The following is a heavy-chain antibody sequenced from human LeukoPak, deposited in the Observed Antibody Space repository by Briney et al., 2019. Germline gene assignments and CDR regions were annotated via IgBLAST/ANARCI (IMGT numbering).Heavy chain of an antibody. J-gene: IGHJ5*02. D-gene: IGHD3-22*01. V-gene: IGHV3-23*01. Sequence: GGCLRLSCAASGFTFSSYGMSWVRQAPGKGLEWVSAISGSGGSTYYADSVKGRFTISRDNSKNTLYLQMNSLRAEDTAVYYCAKESSSGYLGPWGQGTLVTVSS. CDR1: GFTFSSYG. CDR2: ISGSGGST. CDR3: AKESSSGYLGP.